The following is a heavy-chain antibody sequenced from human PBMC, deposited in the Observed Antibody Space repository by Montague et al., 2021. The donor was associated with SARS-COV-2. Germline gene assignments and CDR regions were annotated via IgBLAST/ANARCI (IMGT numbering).Heavy chain of an antibody. CDR3: ASPKEGSGYYRPFDY. Sequence: SETLSLTCGVSGASVTSTNWWSWVRQPTGKGLEWIGEIYHTGNTNYGPSLKNRVSISLDKSKNQLSLRLNSVTAADTAVYYCASPKEGSGYYRPFDYWGQGILVTVSS. V-gene: IGHV4-4*02. CDR1: GASVTSTNW. J-gene: IGHJ4*02. CDR2: IYHTGNT. D-gene: IGHD3-22*01.